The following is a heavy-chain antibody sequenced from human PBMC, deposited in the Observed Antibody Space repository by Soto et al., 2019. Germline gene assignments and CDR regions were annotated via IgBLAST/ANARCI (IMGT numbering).Heavy chain of an antibody. CDR2: IVVGSGNT. CDR3: ARGYSYGSSSYYYYYGMDV. CDR1: GFTFTSSA. Sequence: SVKFSCKASGFTFTSSAVQWVRQARGQRLEWIGWIVVGSGNTNYAQKFQERVTITRDMSTSTAYMELRSLRSDDTAVYYCARGYSYGSSSYYYYYGMDVWGQGTTVTVSS. V-gene: IGHV1-58*01. D-gene: IGHD5-18*01. J-gene: IGHJ6*02.